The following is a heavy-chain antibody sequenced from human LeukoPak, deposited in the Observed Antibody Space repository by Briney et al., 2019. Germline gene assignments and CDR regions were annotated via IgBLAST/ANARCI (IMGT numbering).Heavy chain of an antibody. CDR3: AKDRSLVLVYYFDY. J-gene: IGHJ4*02. CDR1: GFTFSSYW. Sequence: PGGSLRLSCAPSGFTFSSYWMHWVRQAPGKGLEWVSAISGSGGSTYYADSVKGRFTISRDNSKNTLYLQMNSLRAEDTAVYYCAKDRSLVLVYYFDYWGQGTLVTVSS. D-gene: IGHD2-8*02. V-gene: IGHV3-23*01. CDR2: ISGSGGST.